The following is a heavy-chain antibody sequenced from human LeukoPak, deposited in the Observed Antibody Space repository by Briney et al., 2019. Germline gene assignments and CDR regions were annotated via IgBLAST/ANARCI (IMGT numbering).Heavy chain of an antibody. CDR1: GYTFTKYY. D-gene: IGHD3-10*01. J-gene: IGHJ3*02. V-gene: IGHV1-46*01. CDR2: ISPSDGGT. CDR3: ARLGVMVRGASDQITAFDI. Sequence: ASVKVSCKASGYTFTKYYIHWVRQAPGQGLEWMGIISPSDGGTTYARKFQGRVTMTRDTSTSTVYMELSSLRSEDTAMYYCARLGVMVRGASDQITAFDIWGQGTLVTISS.